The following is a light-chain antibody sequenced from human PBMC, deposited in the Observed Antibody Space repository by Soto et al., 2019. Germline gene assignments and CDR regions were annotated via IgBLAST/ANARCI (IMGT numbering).Light chain of an antibody. Sequence: DIQMTQSPSTLSASVGDRVIIICRASQSISSWLARYQQKPGKAPKLLIYKASSLESGVPSRFSGSGSGTEFTLTISSLQPDDFATYYCQQYNSYLWTFGQGTKVEIK. J-gene: IGKJ1*01. CDR3: QQYNSYLWT. CDR2: KAS. CDR1: QSISSW. V-gene: IGKV1-5*03.